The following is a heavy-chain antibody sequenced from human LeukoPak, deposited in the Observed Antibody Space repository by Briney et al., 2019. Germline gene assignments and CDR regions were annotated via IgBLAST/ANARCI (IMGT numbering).Heavy chain of an antibody. V-gene: IGHV4-34*01. CDR2: INHSGST. Sequence: PSETLSLTCGVSGYSISSGYYWSWIRQPPGKGLEWIGEINHSGSTNYNPSLKSRVTISVDTSKNQFSLKLSSVTAADTAVYYCARGGIAARQEYWGQGTLVTVSS. D-gene: IGHD6-6*01. J-gene: IGHJ4*02. CDR3: ARGGIAARQEY. CDR1: GYSISSGYY.